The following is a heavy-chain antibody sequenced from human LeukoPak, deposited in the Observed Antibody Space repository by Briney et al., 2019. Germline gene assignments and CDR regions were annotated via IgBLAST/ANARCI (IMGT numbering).Heavy chain of an antibody. D-gene: IGHD3-3*01. J-gene: IGHJ4*02. CDR3: ARVVSASRITILGVVIDYFDY. V-gene: IGHV4-30-4*08. CDR1: GGSISSGDYY. CDR2: IYYSGST. Sequence: SQTLSLTCTVSGGSISSGDYYWSWIRQPPGKGLEWIGYIYYSGSTYYNPSLKSRVTISVDTSKNQFSLKLSSVTAADTAVYYCARVVSASRITILGVVIDYFDYWGQGTLVTVSS.